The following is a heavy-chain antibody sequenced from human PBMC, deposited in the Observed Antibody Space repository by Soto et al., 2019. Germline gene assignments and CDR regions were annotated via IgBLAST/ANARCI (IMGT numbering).Heavy chain of an antibody. D-gene: IGHD1-1*01. CDR2: ISSSSSYI. V-gene: IGHV3-21*01. CDR1: GFTFSSYS. J-gene: IGHJ6*03. Sequence: EVQLVESGGGLVKPGGSLRLSCAASGFTFSSYSMNWVRQAPGKGLEWVSSISSSSSYIYYADSVKGRFTISRDNAKNALYLQINSRRAEATAVYYCARGERGEYYYYYYYMDVWGKGTTVTVSS. CDR3: ARGERGEYYYYYYYMDV.